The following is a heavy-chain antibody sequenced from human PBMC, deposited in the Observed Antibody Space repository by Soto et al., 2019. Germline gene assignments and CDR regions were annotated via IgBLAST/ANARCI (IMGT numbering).Heavy chain of an antibody. CDR3: ARDSLNYYDSSGPNWFDP. CDR2: ISSSGSTI. Sequence: LRLSCAASGFTFSDYYMSWIRQAPGKGLEWVSYISSSGSTIYYADSVKGRFTISRDNAKNSLYLQMNSLRAEDTAVYYCARDSLNYYDSSGPNWFDPWGQGTLVTVSS. CDR1: GFTFSDYY. V-gene: IGHV3-11*01. D-gene: IGHD3-22*01. J-gene: IGHJ5*02.